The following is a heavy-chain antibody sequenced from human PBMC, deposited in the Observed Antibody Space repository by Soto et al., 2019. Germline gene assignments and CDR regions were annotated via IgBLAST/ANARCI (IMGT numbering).Heavy chain of an antibody. Sequence: ASVKVSCKASGYTFTSYYMHWVRQAPGQGLEWMGGIIPIFGTANYAQKFQGRVTITADESTSTAYMELSSLRSEDTAVYYCARGNHRWLQLWYFDLWGRGTLVTVSS. CDR2: IIPIFGTA. CDR3: ARGNHRWLQLWYFDL. D-gene: IGHD5-12*01. J-gene: IGHJ2*01. V-gene: IGHV1-69*13. CDR1: GYTFTSYY.